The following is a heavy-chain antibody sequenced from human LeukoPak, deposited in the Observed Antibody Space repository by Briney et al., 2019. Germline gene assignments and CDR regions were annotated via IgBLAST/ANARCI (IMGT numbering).Heavy chain of an antibody. V-gene: IGHV4-59*01. CDR3: ARDKGSIDP. J-gene: IGHJ5*02. CDR2: IYYSGST. D-gene: IGHD2-2*01. Sequence: SETLSLTCTVSGGSISSYYWSWIRQPPGKGLEWIGYIYYSGSTNYNPSLTSRVTISVDTSKNQFSLKLSSVTAADTAVYYCARDKGSIDPWGQGTLVTVSS. CDR1: GGSISSYY.